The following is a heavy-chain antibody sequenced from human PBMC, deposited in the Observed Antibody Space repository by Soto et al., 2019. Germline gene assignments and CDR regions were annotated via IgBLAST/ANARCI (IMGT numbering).Heavy chain of an antibody. D-gene: IGHD5-18*01. CDR3: VQGDLDKAVVNSPDSFDF. CDR2: ISYDGNNK. V-gene: IGHV3-30*18. CDR1: GFIFSDFG. Sequence: QVNLVESGGGVVQPGRSLRLSCEASGFIFSDFGMHWVRQAPGKGLEWVAVISYDGNNKYYAQSVKGRFTISRDNSKNKLFLNMDSLRPEDTAVDHCVQGDLDKAVVNSPDSFDFWGPGTMVTVS. J-gene: IGHJ3*01.